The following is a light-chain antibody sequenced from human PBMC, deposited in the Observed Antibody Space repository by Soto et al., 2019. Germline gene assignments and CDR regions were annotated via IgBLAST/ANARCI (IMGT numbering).Light chain of an antibody. CDR2: GDS. V-gene: IGLV1-40*01. CDR3: QSYDSTLDARYV. Sequence: QSVLTQPPSVSGAPGQRVTISCTGSGSNIGAGYDVHWYQHRPGTAPKLLVFGDSHRPSGVPDRFSCSKSCTSASLAITGLQAEDEGDYYCQSYDSTLDARYVFGTGTTVTVL. CDR1: GSNIGAGYD. J-gene: IGLJ1*01.